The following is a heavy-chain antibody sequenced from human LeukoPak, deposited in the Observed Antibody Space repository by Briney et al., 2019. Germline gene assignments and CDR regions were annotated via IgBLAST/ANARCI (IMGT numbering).Heavy chain of an antibody. CDR3: ARAGIAARRDAFDI. D-gene: IGHD6-6*01. CDR1: GFTFSSYS. CDR2: ISSSSSYI. Sequence: GGSLRLSCAASGFTFSSYSMNWVRQAPGKGLEWVSSISSSSSYIYYADSVKGRFTISRDNAKNSLYLQMNSLRAEDTAVYYCARAGIAARRDAFDIWGQGTVVAASS. V-gene: IGHV3-21*01. J-gene: IGHJ3*02.